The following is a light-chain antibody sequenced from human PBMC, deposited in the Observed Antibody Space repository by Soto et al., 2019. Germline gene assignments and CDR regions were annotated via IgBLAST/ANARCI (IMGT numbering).Light chain of an antibody. CDR3: CSYAGSYSWV. V-gene: IGLV2-11*01. Sequence: QSALTQPASVSGSPGQSITISCTGTSNDVGGYNYVSWYQQHPGKAPKLMIYKVSNRPSGVPDRFSGSKSGNTASLTISGLQAEDEADYYCCSYAGSYSWVFGGGTKLTVL. CDR2: KVS. CDR1: SNDVGGYNY. J-gene: IGLJ3*02.